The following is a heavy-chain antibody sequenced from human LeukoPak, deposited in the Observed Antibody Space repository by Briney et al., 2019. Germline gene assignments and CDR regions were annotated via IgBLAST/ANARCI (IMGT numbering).Heavy chain of an antibody. CDR1: GFTFSSHS. J-gene: IGHJ4*02. Sequence: PGRSLRLSCATSGFTFSSHSVSWVRQAPGKGLEWVSAITAGGVSAYSADSVKVRFTISRDNPKNTLYLQMNSLRADDPAVYYGAKDGGDIVVVAVLFGDYWGQGTLVTVSS. V-gene: IGHV3-23*01. CDR2: ITAGGVSA. CDR3: AKDGGDIVVVAVLFGDY. D-gene: IGHD2-15*01.